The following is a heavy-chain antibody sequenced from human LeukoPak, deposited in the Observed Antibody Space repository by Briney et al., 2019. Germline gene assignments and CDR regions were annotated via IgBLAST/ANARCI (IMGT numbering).Heavy chain of an antibody. CDR1: GYTLTELS. V-gene: IGHV1-24*01. Sequence: ASVKVSCKVSGYTLTELSMHWVRQAPGKGLEWVGGFDPEDGETIYAQKFQGRVTMTEDTSTDTAYMELSSLRSEDTAVYYCATPLGGSYYYYGMDVWGQGTTVTVSS. D-gene: IGHD1-26*01. CDR2: FDPEDGET. J-gene: IGHJ6*02. CDR3: ATPLGGSYYYYGMDV.